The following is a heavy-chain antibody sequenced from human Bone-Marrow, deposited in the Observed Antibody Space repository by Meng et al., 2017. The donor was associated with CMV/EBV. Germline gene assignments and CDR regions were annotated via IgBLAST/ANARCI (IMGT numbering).Heavy chain of an antibody. D-gene: IGHD3-10*01. CDR1: GGSFSRSS. Sequence: ASVKVSCKASGGSFSRSSISWVRQAPGQGLEWMGWISAYNGNTKYAQKLQGRVTMTTDTSTSTAYMELRSLRSDDTAVYYCARDHKGSGSYGPLQDYWGQGTLVTVSS. CDR3: ARDHKGSGSYGPLQDY. J-gene: IGHJ4*02. V-gene: IGHV1-18*01. CDR2: ISAYNGNT.